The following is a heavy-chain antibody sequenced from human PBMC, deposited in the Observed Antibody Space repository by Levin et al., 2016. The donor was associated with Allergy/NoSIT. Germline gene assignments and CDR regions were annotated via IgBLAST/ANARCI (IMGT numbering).Heavy chain of an antibody. CDR1: GDSVSSNSAA. CDR2: TYYRSKWHN. J-gene: IGHJ3*02. CDR3: ARDLYSSTAVDIVASRGPVHAFDI. Sequence: SQTLSLTCAISGDSVSSNSAAWNWIRQSPSRGLEWLGRTYYRSKWHNDYAVSVKSRITINPDTSKNQFSLQLNSVTPEDTAVYYCARDLYSSTAVDIVASRGPVHAFDIWGQGTMVTVSS. V-gene: IGHV6-1*01. D-gene: IGHD5-12*01.